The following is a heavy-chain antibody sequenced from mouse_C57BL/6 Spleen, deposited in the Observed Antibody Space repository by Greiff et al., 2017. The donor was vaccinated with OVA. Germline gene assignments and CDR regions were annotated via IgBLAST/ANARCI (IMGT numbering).Heavy chain of an antibody. J-gene: IGHJ3*01. Sequence: EVQLVESGGGLVQPGGSLKLSCAASGFTFSDYYMYWVRQTPEKRLEWVAYISNGGGSTYYPDTVKGRFTISRDNAKNTLYLQMSRLKSEDTAMYYCARGYYSNYGWFAYWGQGTLVTVSA. CDR2: ISNGGGST. D-gene: IGHD2-5*01. CDR3: ARGYYSNYGWFAY. CDR1: GFTFSDYY. V-gene: IGHV5-12*01.